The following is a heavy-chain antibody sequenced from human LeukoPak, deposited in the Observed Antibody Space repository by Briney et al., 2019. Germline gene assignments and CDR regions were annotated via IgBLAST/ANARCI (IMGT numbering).Heavy chain of an antibody. J-gene: IGHJ5*02. CDR2: IRYDGSNK. CDR3: ARDGEVGVGRWFDP. CDR1: GFTFSSYG. D-gene: IGHD1-26*01. V-gene: IGHV3-30*02. Sequence: GGSLRLSCAASGFTFSSYGMHWVRQAPGKGLEWVAFIRYDGSNKYYADSVKGRFTISRDNAKNSLSLQMNSLRAEDTAVYYCARDGEVGVGRWFDPWGQGTLVTVSS.